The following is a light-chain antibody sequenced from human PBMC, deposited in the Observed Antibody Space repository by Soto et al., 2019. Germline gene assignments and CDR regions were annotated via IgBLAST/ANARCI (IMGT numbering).Light chain of an antibody. J-gene: IGLJ2*01. CDR3: SSYTSSSTYVV. Sequence: QSALTQPASVSGSPGQSITISCTGPSSDVGGYNYVSWYQHHPGKAPKLMIYDVSNRPSGVSNRFSGSKSGNTASLTISGLQAEDEADYYCSSYTSSSTYVVFGGGTKVTVL. CDR1: SSDVGGYNY. V-gene: IGLV2-14*03. CDR2: DVS.